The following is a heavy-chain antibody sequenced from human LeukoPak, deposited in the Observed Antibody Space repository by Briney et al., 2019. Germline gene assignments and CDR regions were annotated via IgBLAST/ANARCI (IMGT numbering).Heavy chain of an antibody. CDR1: GGSISSYY. J-gene: IGHJ4*02. CDR2: IYYSGST. D-gene: IGHD6-13*01. V-gene: IGHV4-59*01. CDR3: ARDLEDHSSSWSN. Sequence: SETLSLTCTVSGGSISSYYWSWIRQPPGKGLEWIGYIYYSGSTNYNPSLKSRVTISVDTSKNQFSLKLSSVTAADTAVYYCARDLEDHSSSWSNWGQGTLVTVSS.